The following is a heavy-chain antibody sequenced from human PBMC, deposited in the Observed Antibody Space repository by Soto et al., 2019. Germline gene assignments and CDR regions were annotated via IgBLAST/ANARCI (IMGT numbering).Heavy chain of an antibody. D-gene: IGHD6-13*01. J-gene: IGHJ4*02. CDR2: INHSGST. CDR1: GGSFSNYY. CDR3: ARGSSHIATVDPLGF. V-gene: IGHV4-34*01. Sequence: QVQLQQWGAGLLKPSETLSLTCAIYGGSFSNYYWSWIRQPPGKGLEWIGEINHSGSTNYNPSLKSRVTMSVDTSKKQFSLKLTSVTAADTAVYYCARGSSHIATVDPLGFWGQGTLVTVSS.